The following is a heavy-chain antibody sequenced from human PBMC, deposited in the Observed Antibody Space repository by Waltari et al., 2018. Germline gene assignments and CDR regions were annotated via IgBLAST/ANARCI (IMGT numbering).Heavy chain of an antibody. V-gene: IGHV1-2*06. CDR3: ARLEYSSSSIDWFDP. Sequence: QVQLVQSGAEVKKPGASVKVSCKASGYTFTGYYMHWVRQAPGQGLEWMGRINPNSGGTNYAQKFQGRVTMTRDTSISTAYMELSRLRSDDTAVYYCARLEYSSSSIDWFDPWGQGTLVTVSS. D-gene: IGHD6-6*01. J-gene: IGHJ5*02. CDR1: GYTFTGYY. CDR2: INPNSGGT.